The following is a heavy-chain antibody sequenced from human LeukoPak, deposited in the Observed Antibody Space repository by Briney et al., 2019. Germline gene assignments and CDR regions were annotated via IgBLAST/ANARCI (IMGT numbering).Heavy chain of an antibody. V-gene: IGHV4-34*01. Sequence: SETLSLTCAVYGGSFSGYYWSWIRPPPGKGLEWIGEINHSGSTYYKPSLKSRVTISVDTSKNQFSLKLSSVTAADTDVYYCARHPGYYYYYMDVWGKGTTVTISS. CDR3: ARHPGYYYYYMDV. J-gene: IGHJ6*03. CDR2: INHSGST. CDR1: GGSFSGYY.